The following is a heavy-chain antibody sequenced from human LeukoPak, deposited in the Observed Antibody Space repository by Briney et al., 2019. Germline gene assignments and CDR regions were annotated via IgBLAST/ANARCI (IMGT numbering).Heavy chain of an antibody. J-gene: IGHJ4*02. CDR3: ARPRRYSGFDY. CDR2: IYYSEIT. Sequence: TSETLSLTCTVSGGSISSSSYYWGWIRQPPGKGLEWFGNIYYSEITYSNPFLKSPATISVATSKNQFALKLSSVTAADTAVYYCARPRRYSGFDYWGQGTLVTVSS. CDR1: GGSISSSSYY. D-gene: IGHD1-26*01. V-gene: IGHV4-39*01.